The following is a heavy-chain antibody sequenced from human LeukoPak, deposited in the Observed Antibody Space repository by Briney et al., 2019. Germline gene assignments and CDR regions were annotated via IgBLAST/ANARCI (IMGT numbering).Heavy chain of an antibody. CDR3: AKYNSGWYRRFDP. CDR2: INTNTGNP. D-gene: IGHD6-19*01. Sequence: ASVKVSCKASGYTFTTYAMNWVRQAPGQGLEWMGWINTNTGNPTYAQGFTGRFVFSLDTSVSTAYLQISSLKAEDTAVYYRAKYNSGWYRRFDPWGQGTLVIVSS. V-gene: IGHV7-4-1*02. J-gene: IGHJ5*02. CDR1: GYTFTTYA.